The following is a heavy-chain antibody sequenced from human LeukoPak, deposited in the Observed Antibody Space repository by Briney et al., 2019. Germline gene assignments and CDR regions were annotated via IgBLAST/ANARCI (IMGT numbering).Heavy chain of an antibody. CDR1: GFTFSSYA. J-gene: IGHJ1*01. Sequence: GGSLRLSCAASGFTFSSYAMSWVRQAPGKGLEWVSAISGGGGSTYYADSVKGRFTISRDNSKNTLYLQMNSLRAEDTAVYYCAKEAIVVVITSAEYFQHWGQGTLVTVSS. D-gene: IGHD3-22*01. CDR2: ISGGGGST. V-gene: IGHV3-23*01. CDR3: AKEAIVVVITSAEYFQH.